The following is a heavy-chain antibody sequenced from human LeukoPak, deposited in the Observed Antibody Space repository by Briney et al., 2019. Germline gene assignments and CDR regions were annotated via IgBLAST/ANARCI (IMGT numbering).Heavy chain of an antibody. J-gene: IGHJ4*02. CDR1: GGSLSSYH. V-gene: IGHV4-59*12. CDR2: IFYCGSP. D-gene: IGHD6-6*01. Sequence: SETLSLTCTVSGGSLSSYHWSWIRQPPGKGLEWMGNIFYCGSPNYNPSLKTRVTTSFDTSKNQSSLKLSFVTAADTAMYYCALYSSSSDYWGQGTLVTVSS. CDR3: ALYSSSSDY.